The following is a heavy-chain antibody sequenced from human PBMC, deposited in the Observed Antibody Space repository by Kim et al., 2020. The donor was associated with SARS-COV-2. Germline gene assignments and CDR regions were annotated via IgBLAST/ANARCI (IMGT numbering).Heavy chain of an antibody. CDR2: IYGNGGT. CDR1: GFTVSSNY. J-gene: IGHJ1*01. CDR3: ARGRNPPPGTSCGRKD. V-gene: IGHV3-53*01. Sequence: GGSLRLSCAASGFTVSSNYMSWVRQAPGKGLEWVSVIYGNGGTQYADSVKGRFTISRDNSKNTLYLQMNNLRDEDTAVFYCARGRNPPPGTSCGRKDWG. D-gene: IGHD2-21*01.